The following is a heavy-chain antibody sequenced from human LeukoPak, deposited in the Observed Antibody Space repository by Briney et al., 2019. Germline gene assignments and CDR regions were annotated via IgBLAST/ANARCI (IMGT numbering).Heavy chain of an antibody. V-gene: IGHV4-4*07. CDR2: IYTSGST. D-gene: IGHD1-26*01. Sequence: SETLSLTCTVSGGSISSYYWSWIRQPAGKGLEWIGRIYTSGSTNYNPSLKSRVTMSVDTSKDQFSLKLSSVTAADTAVYYCARDGAIVGAIDYWGQGTLVTVSS. J-gene: IGHJ4*02. CDR1: GGSISSYY. CDR3: ARDGAIVGAIDY.